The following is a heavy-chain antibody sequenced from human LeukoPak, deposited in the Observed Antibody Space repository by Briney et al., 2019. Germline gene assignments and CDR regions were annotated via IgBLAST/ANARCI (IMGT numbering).Heavy chain of an antibody. D-gene: IGHD5-18*01. J-gene: IGHJ4*02. CDR1: GLTVSSNY. Sequence: GGSLRLSCAASGLTVSSNYMSWVRQAPGKGLEWVSVIYSDGRIHSADSVKGRFTISRDDSKNTPSLQMNSLRAEDTAVYYCARESGYSYGLAGFFDYWGQGTLVTVSS. V-gene: IGHV3-53*01. CDR2: IYSDGRI. CDR3: ARESGYSYGLAGFFDY.